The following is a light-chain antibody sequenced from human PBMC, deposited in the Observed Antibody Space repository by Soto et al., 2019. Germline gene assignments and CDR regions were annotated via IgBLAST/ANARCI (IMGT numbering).Light chain of an antibody. V-gene: IGLV1-40*01. CDR1: SSNSGAGYD. CDR2: GNN. J-gene: IGLJ1*01. Sequence: SVLTQPPSVSGAPGRRVTISGTGSSSNSGAGYDVHWYQQLPGKAPKLLIYGNNNRPSGVPDRFSGSKSGTSASLAITGLRADDEADYYCQSYASSLSANFVFGTGTKVTVL. CDR3: QSYASSLSANFV.